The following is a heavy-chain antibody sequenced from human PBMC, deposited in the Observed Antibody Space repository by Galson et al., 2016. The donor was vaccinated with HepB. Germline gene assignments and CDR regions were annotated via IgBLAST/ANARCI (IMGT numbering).Heavy chain of an antibody. CDR1: GFTFSGYA. CDR3: AKQRGHPLSLYYFDY. Sequence: SLRLSCAASGFTFSGYAMSWVRQAPGKGLEWVSCISGSASSTYYADSVKGRFTISRDNSKNTLYLQMNSLRAEDTAVYYCAKQRGHPLSLYYFDYLGQGTLVTVSS. V-gene: IGHV3-23*01. D-gene: IGHD3-16*01. CDR2: ISGSASST. J-gene: IGHJ4*02.